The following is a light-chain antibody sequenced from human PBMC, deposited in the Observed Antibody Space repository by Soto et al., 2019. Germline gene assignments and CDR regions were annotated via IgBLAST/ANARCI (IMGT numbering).Light chain of an antibody. Sequence: DIQMTQSPSTLSASVGDRVTITCRASESISVWLAWYQQKPRKAPKLLIYKASNLDSGVPSRFSGSRSGTEFTLTISSLQPDDFATYYCQQYSSYRTFGQGTKVEIK. CDR2: KAS. V-gene: IGKV1-5*03. CDR3: QQYSSYRT. CDR1: ESISVW. J-gene: IGKJ1*01.